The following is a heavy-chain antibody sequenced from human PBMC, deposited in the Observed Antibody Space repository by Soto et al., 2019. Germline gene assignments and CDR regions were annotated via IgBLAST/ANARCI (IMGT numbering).Heavy chain of an antibody. D-gene: IGHD2-15*01. Sequence: TLSLTCTVSGGSISSGGYYWSWIRQHPGKGLERIGYIYYSGSTYYNPSLKSRVTISVDTSKNQFSLKLSSVTAADTAVYYCARGQDCSGRSCYGDYFDYWGQGTLVNVSS. CDR2: IYYSGST. CDR3: ARGQDCSGRSCYGDYFDY. CDR1: GGSISSGGYY. J-gene: IGHJ4*02. V-gene: IGHV4-31*03.